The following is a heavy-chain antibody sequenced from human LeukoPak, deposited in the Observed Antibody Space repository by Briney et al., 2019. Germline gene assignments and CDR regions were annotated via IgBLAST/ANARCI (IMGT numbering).Heavy chain of an antibody. Sequence: ASVKVSCKASGYTFTCYYMHWVRQAPGQGLEWMGWINPNSGGTNYAQKFQGRVTMTRDTSISTAYMELSRLRSDDTAVYYCARAVDFWSGYYDVWFDPWGQGTLVTVSS. CDR3: ARAVDFWSGYYDVWFDP. CDR1: GYTFTCYY. D-gene: IGHD3-3*01. CDR2: INPNSGGT. J-gene: IGHJ5*02. V-gene: IGHV1-2*02.